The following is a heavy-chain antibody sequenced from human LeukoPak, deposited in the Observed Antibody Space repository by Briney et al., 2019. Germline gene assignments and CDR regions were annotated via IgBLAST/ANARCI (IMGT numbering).Heavy chain of an antibody. D-gene: IGHD6-13*01. CDR1: GGSISSGGYS. V-gene: IGHV4-31*03. CDR2: IYHSETT. CDR3: ARGYSSSGPRGNAMDA. J-gene: IGHJ6*02. Sequence: KSSETLSLTCTVSGGSISSGGYSWSWIRQHPGKDLEWVGYIYHSETTYYNPSLKSRVTISVDTSKNQFSLKLSSVTAADTAVYYCARGYSSSGPRGNAMDAWGQGTTVTVSS.